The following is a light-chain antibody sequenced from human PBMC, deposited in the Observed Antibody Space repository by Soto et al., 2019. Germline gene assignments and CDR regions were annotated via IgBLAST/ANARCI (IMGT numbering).Light chain of an antibody. CDR2: EVS. CDR3: SSYTSISSLGA. CDR1: GSDVGSYKY. J-gene: IGLJ1*01. V-gene: IGLV2-14*01. Sequence: QSALTQPASVSGSPGQSITISCTGTGSDVGSYKYVSWYQQHPGKAPKLIIFEVSNRPSGVSDRFSGSKSGNTASLTISGLQAEDEADCYCSSYTSISSLGAXGTGTKVTV.